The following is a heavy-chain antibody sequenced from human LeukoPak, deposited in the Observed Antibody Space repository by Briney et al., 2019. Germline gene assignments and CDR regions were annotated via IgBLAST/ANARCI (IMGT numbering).Heavy chain of an antibody. D-gene: IGHD6-13*01. CDR1: GFTFSSYA. V-gene: IGHV3-23*01. CDR3: ANLRWGQQLGTRFKG. CDR2: ISGSGGST. Sequence: PGGSLRLSCAASGFTFSSYAMSWVRQAPGKGLEWVSAISGSGGSTYYADSVKGRLTISRDNSKNTLYLQMNSLRAEDTAVYYCANLRWGQQLGTRFKGGGQGTLVTVSS. J-gene: IGHJ4*02.